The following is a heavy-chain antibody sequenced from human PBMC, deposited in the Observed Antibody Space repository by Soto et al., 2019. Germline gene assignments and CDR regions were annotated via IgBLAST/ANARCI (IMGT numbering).Heavy chain of an antibody. J-gene: IGHJ4*02. CDR2: ISYDGSNK. V-gene: IGHV3-30*18. D-gene: IGHD4-17*01. CDR3: AKARLVTTIDY. Sequence: GGSLRLSCAASGFTFSSYGMHWVRQAPGKGLEWVAVISYDGSNKYYADSVKGRFTISRDNSKNTLYLQMNSPRAEDTAVYYCAKARLVTTIDYWGQGTLVTVSS. CDR1: GFTFSSYG.